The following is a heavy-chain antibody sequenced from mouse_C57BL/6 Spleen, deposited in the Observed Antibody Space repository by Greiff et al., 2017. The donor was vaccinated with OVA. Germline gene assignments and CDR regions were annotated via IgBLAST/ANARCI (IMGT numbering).Heavy chain of an antibody. CDR2: IDPETGGT. D-gene: IGHD1-1*01. CDR1: GYTFTDYE. V-gene: IGHV1-15*01. CDR3: TGRITTVGGEDYYAMDY. Sequence: VQLQQSGAELVRPGASVTLSCKASGYTFTDYEMHWVKQTPVHGLEWIGAIDPETGGTAYNQKFKGKSILTADKSSSTAYMELRSLTSEDSDVYYCTGRITTVGGEDYYAMDYRGQGTSVTVSS. J-gene: IGHJ4*01.